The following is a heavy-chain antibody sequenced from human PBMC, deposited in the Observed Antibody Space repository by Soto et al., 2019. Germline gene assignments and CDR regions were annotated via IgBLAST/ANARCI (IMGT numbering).Heavy chain of an antibody. CDR3: DRAALGGLGSTHYYHFGMDV. D-gene: IGHD3-10*01. Sequence: ASVRVSCKASGYTFTSYGISWVRQAPGQGLEWMGWISAYNGNTNYAQKLQGRVTMTTDTSTSAAYMELRSLRSDDTAVYYCDRAALGGLGSTHYYHFGMDVWGQG. CDR2: ISAYNGNT. J-gene: IGHJ6*02. V-gene: IGHV1-18*01. CDR1: GYTFTSYG.